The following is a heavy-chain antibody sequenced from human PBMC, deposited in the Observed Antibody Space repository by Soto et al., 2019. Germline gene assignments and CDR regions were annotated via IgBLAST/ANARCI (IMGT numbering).Heavy chain of an antibody. J-gene: IGHJ4*02. Sequence: GGSLRLSCAASGFTFDKYAMEWVRQAPGQGLEWVALTSYDGSKQYYGDSVQGRFIMSRDNSKNTVFLHMNSLRLEDTAVYYCTRTIGLRLGELSPAYWGGGTLVTVSS. CDR2: TSYDGSKQ. V-gene: IGHV3-30*03. CDR3: TRTIGLRLGELSPAY. D-gene: IGHD3-16*02. CDR1: GFTFDKYA.